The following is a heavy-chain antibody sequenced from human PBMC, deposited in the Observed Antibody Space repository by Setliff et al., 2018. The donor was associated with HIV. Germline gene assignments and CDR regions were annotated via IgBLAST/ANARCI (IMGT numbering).Heavy chain of an antibody. CDR1: GGSFSGYY. Sequence: SETLSLTCAVYGGSFSGYYWTWIRQPPGKGLEWIGEIDHSGSTNYNPSLKSRITISVDTSKNQFSLKLTSVTAADTTVYYCARGRGPMGGDAFDVWGRGTRVTVSS. J-gene: IGHJ3*01. V-gene: IGHV4-34*01. D-gene: IGHD3-10*01. CDR2: IDHSGST. CDR3: ARGRGPMGGDAFDV.